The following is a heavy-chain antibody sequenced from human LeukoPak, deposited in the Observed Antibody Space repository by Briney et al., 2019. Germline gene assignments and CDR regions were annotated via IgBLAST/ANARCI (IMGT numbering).Heavy chain of an antibody. CDR3: TRHLDYYDSSGYYDY. CDR2: IRSKANSYAT. V-gene: IGHV3-73*01. D-gene: IGHD3-22*01. Sequence: GGSLRLSCAASGFTFSGSAMHWVRQASGKGLEWVARIRSKANSYATAYAASVKGRFTISRDDSKNTAYLQMNSLKTEDTAVYYCTRHLDYYDSSGYYDYWGQGTLVTVSS. CDR1: GFTFSGSA. J-gene: IGHJ4*02.